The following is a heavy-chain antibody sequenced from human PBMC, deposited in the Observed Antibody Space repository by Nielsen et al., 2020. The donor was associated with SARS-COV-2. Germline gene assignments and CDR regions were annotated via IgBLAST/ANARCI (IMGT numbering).Heavy chain of an antibody. Sequence: SETLSLTCTVSGGSISSGGYYWSWIRQHPGKGLEWIGYIYYSGSTYYNPSLKSRVIMSIDTSQNQFSLKLTSVTAADTAVYYCAKGRSCPTTSCYRTFHYWGQGTLVTVSS. V-gene: IGHV4-31*03. CDR3: AKGRSCPTTSCYRTFHY. J-gene: IGHJ4*02. CDR1: GGSISSGGYY. D-gene: IGHD2-2*01. CDR2: IYYSGST.